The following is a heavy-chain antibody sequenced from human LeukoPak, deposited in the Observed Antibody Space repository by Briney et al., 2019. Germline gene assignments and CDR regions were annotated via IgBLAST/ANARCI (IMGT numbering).Heavy chain of an antibody. Sequence: GGSLRLSCAASGFTFSSYAMTWVRQAPGKGLEWVSDISNSAVSTYYAESVKGRFTISRDNSKNTLYLQMNRLRPEDTAIYFCAKNSRGSNYGPFDHWGQGTLATVSS. CDR1: GFTFSSYA. J-gene: IGHJ4*02. CDR3: AKNSRGSNYGPFDH. CDR2: ISNSAVST. D-gene: IGHD3-10*01. V-gene: IGHV3-23*01.